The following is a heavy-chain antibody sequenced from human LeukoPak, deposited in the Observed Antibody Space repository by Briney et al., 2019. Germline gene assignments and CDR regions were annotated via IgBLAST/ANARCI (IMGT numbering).Heavy chain of an antibody. CDR2: MNPNSGNT. D-gene: IGHD1-14*01. V-gene: IGHV1-8*03. J-gene: IGHJ4*02. CDR3: ARAPKGGKKPIDY. Sequence: ASVKVSFKASGYTFTSYDINWVRQATGQGLEWMGWMNPNSGNTGYAQKFQGRVTITRNTSISTAYMELSSLRSEDTAVYYCARAPKGGKKPIDYWGQGTLVTVSS. CDR1: GYTFTSYD.